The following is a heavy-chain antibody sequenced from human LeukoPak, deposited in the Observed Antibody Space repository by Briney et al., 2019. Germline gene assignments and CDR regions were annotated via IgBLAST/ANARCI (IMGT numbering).Heavy chain of an antibody. CDR1: GYTFTSYV. CDR2: ISAYNGST. D-gene: IGHD6-13*01. J-gene: IGHJ4*02. CDR3: ARDSRAAAGKRPFDY. V-gene: IGHV1-18*01. Sequence: ASVKVSCKASGYTFTSYVISWVRQAPGQGLEWMGWISAYNGSTNYAQKLQGRVTMTTDTSTSTAYMELRSLRSDDTAVYYCARDSRAAAGKRPFDYWGQGTLVTVSS.